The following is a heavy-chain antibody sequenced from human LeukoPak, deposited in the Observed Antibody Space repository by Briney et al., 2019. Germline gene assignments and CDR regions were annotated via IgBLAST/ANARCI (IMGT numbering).Heavy chain of an antibody. CDR2: INQDGSET. J-gene: IGHJ4*02. D-gene: IGHD2-15*01. V-gene: IGHV3-7*01. CDR3: ARPELPGWSVLFDF. CDR1: GFTFSNSW. Sequence: GGSLRLSCAASGFTFSNSWMTWVRQAPGKGLEWVANINQDGSETYYADSVKGRFTISRDNTENSLSLQMNSLRAEDTAVYYCARPELPGWSVLFDFWGQGTRVTVSS.